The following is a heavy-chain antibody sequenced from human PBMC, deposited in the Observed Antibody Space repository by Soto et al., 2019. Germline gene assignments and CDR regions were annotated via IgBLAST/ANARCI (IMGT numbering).Heavy chain of an antibody. CDR1: GFTFSSNS. D-gene: IGHD2-15*01. Sequence: PGGSLRLSCAASGFTFSSNSMNWVRQAPGKGLEWVSSISSSSSYIYYADSVKGRFTISRDNAKNSLYLQMNSLRAEDTAVYYCAREEHPSVYCSGASCYFVASYYYYYMDVRGKGTTVTVS. CDR2: ISSSSSYI. J-gene: IGHJ6*03. CDR3: AREEHPSVYCSGASCYFVASYYYYYMDV. V-gene: IGHV3-21*01.